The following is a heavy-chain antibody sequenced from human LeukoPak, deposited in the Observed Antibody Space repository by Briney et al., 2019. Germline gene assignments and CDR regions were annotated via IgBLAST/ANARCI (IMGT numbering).Heavy chain of an antibody. Sequence: GGSLRLSCAASGFTFSSYAMSWVRQAPGKGLEWVSAISGSGGSTYYADSVKGRFTISRDKSKNTLYLQMNSLRAEDTAVYYCAKGGKDYYGSGSYPHWGQGTLVTVSS. CDR2: ISGSGGST. J-gene: IGHJ4*02. V-gene: IGHV3-23*01. CDR3: AKGGKDYYGSGSYPH. D-gene: IGHD3-10*01. CDR1: GFTFSSYA.